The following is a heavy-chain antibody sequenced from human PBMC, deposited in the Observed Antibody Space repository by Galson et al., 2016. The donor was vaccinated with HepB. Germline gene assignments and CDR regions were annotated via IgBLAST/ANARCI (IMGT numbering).Heavy chain of an antibody. J-gene: IGHJ4*02. Sequence: QSGAEVKKPGESLKISCKGSGYSFLTYCIAWVRQMPGKGLEWMGIIYPGDSAARFSPSFQGQVTVSVDKSTRTAYLQWTSLKVSDTAIYYCARGFDSSGATLDMWGQGTLVIVSS. CDR1: GYSFLTYC. CDR2: IYPGDSAA. V-gene: IGHV5-51*01. CDR3: ARGFDSSGATLDM. D-gene: IGHD3-22*01.